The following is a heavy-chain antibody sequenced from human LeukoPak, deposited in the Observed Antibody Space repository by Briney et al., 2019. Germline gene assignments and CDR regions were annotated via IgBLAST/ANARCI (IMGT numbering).Heavy chain of an antibody. CDR1: GGSISSYY. CDR3: ARATHEGGTKYYFDY. V-gene: IGHV4-59*12. D-gene: IGHD3-16*01. Sequence: PSETLSLTCTVSGGSISSYYWSWIRQPPGKGLEWIGYIYYSGSTNYNPSLKSRVTISVDTSKNQFSLKLSSVTAADTAVYYCARATHEGGTKYYFDYWGQGTLVTVSS. J-gene: IGHJ4*02. CDR2: IYYSGST.